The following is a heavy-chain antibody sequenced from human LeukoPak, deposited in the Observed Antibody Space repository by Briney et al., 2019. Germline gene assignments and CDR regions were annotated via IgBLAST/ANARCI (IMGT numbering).Heavy chain of an antibody. D-gene: IGHD6-13*01. CDR2: IKQDGNEK. V-gene: IGHV3-7*01. J-gene: IGHJ3*02. CDR1: GFTFRYYW. Sequence: GGSLRLSCAASGFTFRYYWMSWVRQAPGKGLEWGANIKQDGNEKYYVESVKGRFTVSRDNAKNSLYLQMNSLRAEDTAVYYCARDRSGYSSSWGAVDAFDIWGQGTMVTVSS. CDR3: ARDRSGYSSSWGAVDAFDI.